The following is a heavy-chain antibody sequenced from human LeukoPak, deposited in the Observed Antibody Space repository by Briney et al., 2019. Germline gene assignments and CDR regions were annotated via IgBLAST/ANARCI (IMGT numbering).Heavy chain of an antibody. CDR3: ARNDHGHFQH. CDR2: INPNGGGT. D-gene: IGHD3/OR15-3a*01. CDR1: GYTFTSYL. J-gene: IGHJ1*01. V-gene: IGHV1-46*01. Sequence: ASVKVSCKASGYTFTSYLMDWVRQAPGQGLEWMGIINPNGGGTSYAQKFQGRVTMTRDTSTGTVNMELSNLRSEDTAVYYCARNDHGHFQHWGQGSLVTVSS.